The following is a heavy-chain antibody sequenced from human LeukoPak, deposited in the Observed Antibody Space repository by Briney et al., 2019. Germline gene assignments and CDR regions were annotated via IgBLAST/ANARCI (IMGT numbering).Heavy chain of an antibody. CDR1: GFTFSSYA. D-gene: IGHD3-3*01. V-gene: IGHV3-23*01. J-gene: IGHJ4*02. CDR3: ARVSGTIFGVVKGPYYFDY. CDR2: ISGSGGRT. Sequence: PGGCLRLSCAASGFTFSSYAMSWVRQAPGKGLEWVSAISGSGGRTYYADSVKGRFTISRDNSKNTLYLQMNSLRAEDTAVYYCARVSGTIFGVVKGPYYFDYWGQGTLVTVSS.